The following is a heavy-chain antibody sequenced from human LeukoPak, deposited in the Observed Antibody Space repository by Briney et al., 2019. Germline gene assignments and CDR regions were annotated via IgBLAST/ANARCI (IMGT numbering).Heavy chain of an antibody. CDR2: IIPIFGTA. CDR3: ARDVGDTYSSSWYYFDY. J-gene: IGHJ4*02. D-gene: IGHD6-13*01. V-gene: IGHV1-69*05. CDR1: GGTFSSYA. Sequence: SVKVSCKASGGTFSSYAISWVRQAPGQGLEWMGRIIPIFGTANYAQKFQGRVTITTDESTSTAYMELSSLRSEDTAVYYCARDVGDTYSSSWYYFDYWGQGTQVTVSS.